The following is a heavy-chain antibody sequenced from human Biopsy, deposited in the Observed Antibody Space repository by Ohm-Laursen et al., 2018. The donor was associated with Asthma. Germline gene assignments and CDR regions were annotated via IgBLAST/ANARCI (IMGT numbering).Heavy chain of an antibody. J-gene: IGHJ6*02. D-gene: IGHD3-16*01. CDR2: ISWNSGNI. V-gene: IGHV3-9*01. CDR3: AKDMGAGGNDPDSFIGYYGMDV. Sequence: SLRLSCSASGFRFDDYAMYWVRQAPGKGLEWVAGISWNSGNIGYAVSVKGRFIVSRDNVKNSLYLQMDSLRAEDTALYYCAKDMGAGGNDPDSFIGYYGMDVRGQGTTVTVSS. CDR1: GFRFDDYA.